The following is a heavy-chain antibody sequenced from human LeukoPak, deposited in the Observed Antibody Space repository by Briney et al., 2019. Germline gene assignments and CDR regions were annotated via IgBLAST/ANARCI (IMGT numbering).Heavy chain of an antibody. CDR3: ARPHYYDSSGYYFIY. CDR1: GGSFSGYY. V-gene: IGHV4-34*01. D-gene: IGHD3-22*01. J-gene: IGHJ4*02. Sequence: SETQSLTCAVYGGSFSGYYWSWIRQPPGKGLEWIGEINHSGSTNYNPSLKSRVTISVDTSKNQFSLKLSSVTAADTAVYYCARPHYYDSSGYYFIYWGQGTLVTVSS. CDR2: INHSGST.